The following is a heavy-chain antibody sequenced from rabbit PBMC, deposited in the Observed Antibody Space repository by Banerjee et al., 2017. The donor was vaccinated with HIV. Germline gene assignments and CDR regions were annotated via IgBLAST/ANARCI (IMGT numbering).Heavy chain of an antibody. CDR3: ARAAIYATGSGYYPYYFNL. Sequence: QSLEESGGDLVKPGASLTLTCTASRFSFSSSYYMCWVRQAPGKGLEWIACIVGGGSGSTYYASWATGRFTISKTSSITMTLQMTSLTAADTATYFCARAAIYATGSGYYPYYFNLWGPGTLVTVS. CDR2: IVGGGSGST. J-gene: IGHJ4*01. D-gene: IGHD1-1*01. CDR1: RFSFSSSYY. V-gene: IGHV1S40*01.